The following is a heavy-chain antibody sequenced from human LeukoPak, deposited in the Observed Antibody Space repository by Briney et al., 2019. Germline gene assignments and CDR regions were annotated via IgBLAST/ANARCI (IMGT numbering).Heavy chain of an antibody. CDR1: GFTFSSYG. J-gene: IGHJ4*02. D-gene: IGHD6-6*01. CDR3: AKDVTEYSSSGDY. CDR2: IRYDGSNK. Sequence: GGSLRLSCAASGFTFSSYGMHWVRQAPGKGLEWVAFIRYDGSNKYYADSVKGRFTISRDNSKNTLYLQMNSLRAEDTAVYYCAKDVTEYSSSGDYWGQGTLVTVSS. V-gene: IGHV3-30*02.